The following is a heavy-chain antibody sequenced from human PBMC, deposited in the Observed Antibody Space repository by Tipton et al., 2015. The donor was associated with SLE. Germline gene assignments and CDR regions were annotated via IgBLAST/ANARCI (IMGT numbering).Heavy chain of an antibody. J-gene: IGHJ4*02. CDR1: GDSISNGDDY. CDR3: ARGYCSDGVCYGFGFFDY. CDR2: IYYGGGT. Sequence: TLSLTCTVSGDSISNGDDYWSWIRQPPGKGLEWIGNIYYGGGTYYNPSLKSRVTISVDTSKNQFSLKMRSVTAADTAVYFCARGYCSDGVCYGFGFFDYWGQGNLVTVSS. V-gene: IGHV4-30-4*08. D-gene: IGHD2-8*01.